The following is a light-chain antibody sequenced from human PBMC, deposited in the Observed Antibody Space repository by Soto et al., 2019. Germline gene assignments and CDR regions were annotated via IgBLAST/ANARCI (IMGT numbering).Light chain of an antibody. CDR1: QDISNY. J-gene: IGKJ1*01. V-gene: IGKV1-33*01. CDR3: QQLNTYPWT. Sequence: DIQMTQSPCSLSLSLGDRVTISCQASQDISNYLDWYQQKPGKAPKLLIYDASNLETGVPSRFSGSGSGTEFTLTISSLQPEDFATYYCQQLNTYPWTFGQGTKVDI. CDR2: DAS.